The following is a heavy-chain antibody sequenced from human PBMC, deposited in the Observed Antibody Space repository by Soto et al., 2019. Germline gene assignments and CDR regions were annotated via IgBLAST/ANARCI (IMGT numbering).Heavy chain of an antibody. Sequence: GGSLRLSCVASGFAFSTHAMSWVRQAPGKGLEWVSAISGSGASTYYADPVTGRFTISVDNSKSTVYLQMNSRRADDTAVYYCAKGPTIFGVVITFEYYYGRYVWGQGTSVTVSS. CDR2: ISGSGAST. D-gene: IGHD3-3*01. CDR1: GFAFSTHA. J-gene: IGHJ6*02. V-gene: IGHV3-23*01. CDR3: AKGPTIFGVVITFEYYYGRYV.